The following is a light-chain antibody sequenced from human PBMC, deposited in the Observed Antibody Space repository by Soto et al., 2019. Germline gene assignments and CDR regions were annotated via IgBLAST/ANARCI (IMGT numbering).Light chain of an antibody. CDR2: RAS. V-gene: IGKV3-15*01. CDR3: QQYNNWLMYS. J-gene: IGKJ2*01. Sequence: EIVVTQSPATLSVSPGERATLSCRASHSISTNLAWYQQRPSQATRLLIYRASTRATGVPPRFSGSGSGTEFTLTISSLLSEVFAVYFCQQYNNWLMYSFGQGTKLEI. CDR1: HSISTN.